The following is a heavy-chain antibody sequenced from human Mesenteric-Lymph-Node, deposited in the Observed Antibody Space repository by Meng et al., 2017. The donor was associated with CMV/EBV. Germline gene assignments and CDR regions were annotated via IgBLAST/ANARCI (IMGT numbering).Heavy chain of an antibody. Sequence: VSLWQFVGCVVAPVRPLSLPCVYYGITLTSYCMHWVHQVPGEGLEWVLRINTDGSNTSYADSVKGLFTISRDNGKNTLYLQMSDLRADDSAVYYGIRDLVGKRDDWGQGTLVTVSS. D-gene: IGHD5-24*01. V-gene: IGHV3-74*01. CDR2: INTDGSNT. J-gene: IGHJ4*02. CDR3: IRDLVGKRDD. CDR1: GITLTSYC.